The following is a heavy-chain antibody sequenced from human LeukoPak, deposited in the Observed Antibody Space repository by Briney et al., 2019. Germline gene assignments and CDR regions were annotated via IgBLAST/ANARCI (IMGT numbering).Heavy chain of an antibody. Sequence: SETLSLTCTVSGGSISSYYLSWIRQPPGKGLEWIGYIYYTGSTNYNPSLKSRVTISVDTSKNQFSLKMTSMTAEDTAVYYCARRLGDRGFDPWGQGTLVTVSS. V-gene: IGHV4-59*01. J-gene: IGHJ5*02. D-gene: IGHD3-10*01. CDR3: ARRLGDRGFDP. CDR1: GGSISSYY. CDR2: IYYTGST.